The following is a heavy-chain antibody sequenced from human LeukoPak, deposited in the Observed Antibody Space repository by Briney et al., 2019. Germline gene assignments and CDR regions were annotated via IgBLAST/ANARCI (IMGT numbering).Heavy chain of an antibody. Sequence: GASVKVSRKTSGYTFTSYGISWVRQAPGQGLEWMGWISAYNGNTNYAQKLQGRVTMTTDTSTSTAYMELRSLRSDDTAVYYCARGYRLSAYSSSWYSALKNTVKYGTRALGFDYWGQGTLVTVSS. V-gene: IGHV1-18*01. CDR2: ISAYNGNT. CDR1: GYTFTSYG. CDR3: ARGYRLSAYSSSWYSALKNTVKYGTRALGFDY. D-gene: IGHD6-13*01. J-gene: IGHJ4*02.